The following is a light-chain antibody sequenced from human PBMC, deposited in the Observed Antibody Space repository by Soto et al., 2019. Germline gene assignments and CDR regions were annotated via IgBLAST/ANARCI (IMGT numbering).Light chain of an antibody. CDR2: TTS. V-gene: IGKV1-12*01. CDR3: QQANSFPLT. Sequence: DIQMTQSPSAVSASVGDRVTITCRASQDISSWLAWYQQKPGKAPKPLIFTTSNLKSGVPSRFSGSGSGTDFTLTISSLQPEDFATYYCQQANSFPLTFGGGTKVEIK. CDR1: QDISSW. J-gene: IGKJ4*01.